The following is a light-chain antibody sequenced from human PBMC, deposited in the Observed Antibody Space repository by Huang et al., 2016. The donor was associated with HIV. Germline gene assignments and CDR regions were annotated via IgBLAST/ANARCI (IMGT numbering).Light chain of an antibody. CDR1: QSLLHTNAYNY. V-gene: IGKV2-28*01. J-gene: IGKJ2*01. CDR2: LGS. CDR3: MEALKTPYT. Sequence: DIVMIQSPLSLPVTPGEPASISCRSSQSLLHTNAYNYLDWYLQKPGQSPQLLIYLGSSRASGVPDRFSGGGSGTRCSLNISRVEAEDAGIYYCMEALKTPYTFGQGTKLEIK.